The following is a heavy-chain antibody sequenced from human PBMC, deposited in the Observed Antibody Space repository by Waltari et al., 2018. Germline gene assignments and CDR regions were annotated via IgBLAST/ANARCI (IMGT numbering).Heavy chain of an antibody. CDR2: IDINVGGT. CDR3: ARETRRDGYKSLDY. D-gene: IGHD5-12*01. J-gene: IGHJ4*02. V-gene: IGHV3-64*01. CDR1: GFTFSNYA. Sequence: EVHLVESGGGLVQPGGSLSLSCAASGFTFSNYAMHWVRQAPGGGLEYVSAIDINVGGTFYANSVRGRFTISRDNSKNTLYLHMGSLRPEDMAVYYCARETRRDGYKSLDYWGQGTLVTVSS.